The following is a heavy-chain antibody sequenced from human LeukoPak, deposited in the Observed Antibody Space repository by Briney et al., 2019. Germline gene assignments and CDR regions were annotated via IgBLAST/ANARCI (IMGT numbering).Heavy chain of an antibody. D-gene: IGHD2-15*01. CDR1: GGSISSGTYY. Sequence: SETLSLTCTVSGGSISSGTYYWGWVRQPPGKGLEWIGSIYYSGSTSYNPSLKSRVTISVDTSKNQFSLKLSSVTAADTAVYYCARSFYCSGGSCYSYYYYYYMDVWGKGTTVTVSS. CDR2: IYYSGST. CDR3: ARSFYCSGGSCYSYYYYYYMDV. V-gene: IGHV4-39*07. J-gene: IGHJ6*03.